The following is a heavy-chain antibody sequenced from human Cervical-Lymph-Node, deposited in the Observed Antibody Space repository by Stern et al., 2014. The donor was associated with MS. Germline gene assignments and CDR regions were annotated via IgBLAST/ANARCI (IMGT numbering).Heavy chain of an antibody. Sequence: EVQLVESGGDLVQPGGSLRLSCAASGFTFSSHWMHWVRQAPGKGLGWVSRIDNDGRDTKYADSVKGRFTISRDNAKNTLYLQMSSLRADDTAVYYCTRDSPHAWFDLWGQGTLVTVSS. J-gene: IGHJ5*02. CDR1: GFTFSSHW. CDR3: TRDSPHAWFDL. CDR2: IDNDGRDT. V-gene: IGHV3-74*03.